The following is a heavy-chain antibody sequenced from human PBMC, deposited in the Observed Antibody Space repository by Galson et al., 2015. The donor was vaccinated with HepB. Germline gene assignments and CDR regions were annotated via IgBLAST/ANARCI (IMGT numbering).Heavy chain of an antibody. J-gene: IGHJ6*02. Sequence: SLRLSCAASGFTFSSYGMHWVRQAPGKGLEWVAVIWYDGSNKYYADSVKGRFTISRDNSKNTLYLQMNSLRAEDTAVYYCARDLWWPSNCGSCYSYGMDVWGQGTTVTVSS. CDR3: ARDLWWPSNCGSCYSYGMDV. V-gene: IGHV3-33*01. D-gene: IGHD2-15*01. CDR1: GFTFSSYG. CDR2: IWYDGSNK.